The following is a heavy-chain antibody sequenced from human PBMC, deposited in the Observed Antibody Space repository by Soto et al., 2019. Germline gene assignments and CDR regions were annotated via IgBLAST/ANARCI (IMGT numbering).Heavy chain of an antibody. Sequence: QVQLQESGPGLVKPSGTLSLTCAVSSGSISSSNWWSWVRQPPGKGLEWIGELYHSGSTNYNPSLKTRVTISVDKSKNQFSLQLRSVTAADTAVYYCAREPGYCSSTSCSGYYMDVWGKGTTVTVSS. CDR3: AREPGYCSSTSCSGYYMDV. CDR1: SGSISSSNW. CDR2: LYHSGST. V-gene: IGHV4-4*02. D-gene: IGHD2-2*01. J-gene: IGHJ6*03.